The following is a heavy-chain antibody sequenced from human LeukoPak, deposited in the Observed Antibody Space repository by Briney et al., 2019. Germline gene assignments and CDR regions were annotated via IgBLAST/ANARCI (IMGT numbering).Heavy chain of an antibody. CDR3: ARDTGRAFDI. V-gene: IGHV3-74*01. D-gene: IGHD4-17*01. CDR2: VKSDASSS. J-gene: IGHJ3*02. Sequence: GGSLRLSCAASGFTFSGYWMYWVRQAPGKGLVWVSGVKSDASSSYYADSVKGRFTISRDNAKNTLYLQMNSLRAEDTAVYYCARDTGRAFDIWGQGTMVTVSS. CDR1: GFTFSGYW.